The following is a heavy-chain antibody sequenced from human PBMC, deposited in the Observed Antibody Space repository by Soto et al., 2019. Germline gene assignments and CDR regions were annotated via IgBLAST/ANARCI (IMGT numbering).Heavy chain of an antibody. CDR3: ARVGHYYYGMDG. V-gene: IGHV1-3*01. CDR1: GYTFTTYV. CDR2: INAGNDNT. Sequence: QVQLVQSGAEVKKPGASVKVSCKASGYTFTTYVMHWVRQAPGQRLEWMGWINAGNDNTKYSQKFQGRVTITRDTSASTVYMELSSLSSEDTAVYYCARVGHYYYGMDGWGQGTTVTVSS. J-gene: IGHJ6*02. D-gene: IGHD3-3*01.